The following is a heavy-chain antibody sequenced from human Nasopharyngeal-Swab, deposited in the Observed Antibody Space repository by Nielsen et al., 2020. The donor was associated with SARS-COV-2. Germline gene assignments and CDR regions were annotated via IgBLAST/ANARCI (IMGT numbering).Heavy chain of an antibody. Sequence: ASVKVSCKASGYTFTSYAMNWVRQAPGQGLEWMGWINTNTGNPTYAQGFTGRFVFSLDTPVSTAYLQISSLKAEDTAVYYCARKVAAADLYNWFDPWGQGTLVTVSS. CDR2: INTNTGNP. CDR1: GYTFTSYA. J-gene: IGHJ5*02. D-gene: IGHD6-13*01. V-gene: IGHV7-4-1*02. CDR3: ARKVAAADLYNWFDP.